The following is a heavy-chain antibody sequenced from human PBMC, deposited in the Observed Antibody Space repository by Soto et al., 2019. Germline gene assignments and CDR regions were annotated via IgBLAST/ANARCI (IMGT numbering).Heavy chain of an antibody. CDR2: ISSYNGNT. CDR3: ARILRTSAGYNWFDP. CDR1: GYTFTNYD. Sequence: QVHLVQSGAEVLKPGASMKVSCKASGYTFTNYDITWVRQDPGQGLEWVGWISSYNGNTNYAQKFQGRVTMTTDTSTSTAYMELRSLRSDDTAIYYCARILRTSAGYNWFDPWGQGTLVTVSS. V-gene: IGHV1-18*01. D-gene: IGHD2-15*01. J-gene: IGHJ5*02.